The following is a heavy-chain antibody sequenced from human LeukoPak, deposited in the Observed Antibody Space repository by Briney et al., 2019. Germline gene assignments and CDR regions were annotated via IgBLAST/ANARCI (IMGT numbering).Heavy chain of an antibody. CDR2: INHSGST. V-gene: IGHV4-34*01. J-gene: IGHJ4*02. D-gene: IGHD1-26*01. Sequence: SETLSLTCAVYGGSFSGYYWSWIRQPPGKGLEWIGEINHSGSTNYNPSLKSRVTISVDTSKNQFSLKLSSVTAADTAVYYCARSWELRSTFDYWGQGILVTVSS. CDR1: GGSFSGYY. CDR3: ARSWELRSTFDY.